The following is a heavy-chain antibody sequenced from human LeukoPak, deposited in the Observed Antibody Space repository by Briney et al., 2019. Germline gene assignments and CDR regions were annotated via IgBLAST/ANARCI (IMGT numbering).Heavy chain of an antibody. Sequence: ASVKVSCKASGYTFTGYYMHWVRQAPGQGLEWMGWINPNSGGTNYAQKFQGRVTMTRDTSISTAYMELSRLRSDDTAVYYCARGWGNCSGGSCYRFDPWGQGTLVTVSS. D-gene: IGHD2-15*01. J-gene: IGHJ5*02. V-gene: IGHV1-2*02. CDR1: GYTFTGYY. CDR2: INPNSGGT. CDR3: ARGWGNCSGGSCYRFDP.